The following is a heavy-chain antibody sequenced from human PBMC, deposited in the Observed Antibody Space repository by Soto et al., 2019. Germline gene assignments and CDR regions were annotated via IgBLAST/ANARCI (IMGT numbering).Heavy chain of an antibody. J-gene: IGHJ4*02. Sequence: QITLKESTPTLVKPTQTLTLTCTFSGFSLSTSGVGVGWIRQPPGKALEWLALIYWDDDRRYSPSLKSRLTLPQPPSKPQVVLTIPHLDPVDPATYYCAHSPWTGPKAYFDYWGQGTLVTVSS. D-gene: IGHD3-3*01. CDR2: IYWDDDR. CDR3: AHSPWTGPKAYFDY. V-gene: IGHV2-5*02. CDR1: GFSLSTSGVG.